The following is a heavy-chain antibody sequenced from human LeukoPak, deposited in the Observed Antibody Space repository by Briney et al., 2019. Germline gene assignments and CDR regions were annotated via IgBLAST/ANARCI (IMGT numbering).Heavy chain of an antibody. CDR2: ISGSGGST. CDR3: AKDMDYGGNSGAFDY. J-gene: IGHJ4*02. CDR1: GFTFSSYA. Sequence: PGRSLRLSCAASGFTFSSYAMHWVRQAPGKGLEWVSAISGSGGSTYYADSVKGRFTISRDNSKNTLYLQMNSLRAEDTAVYYCAKDMDYGGNSGAFDYWGQGTLVTVSS. V-gene: IGHV3-23*01. D-gene: IGHD4-23*01.